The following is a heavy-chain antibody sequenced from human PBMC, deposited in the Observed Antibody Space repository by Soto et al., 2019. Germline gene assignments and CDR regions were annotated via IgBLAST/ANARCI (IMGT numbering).Heavy chain of an antibody. D-gene: IGHD3-22*01. V-gene: IGHV1-69*13. CDR2: IIPIFGTA. Sequence: SVKVSCKASGGTFSSYAISWVRQAPGQGLEWMGGIIPIFGTANYAQKFQGRVTITADESTSTAYMELSSLRSEDTAVYYCARVYNDSSGYYFEGAFDIWGQGTMVTVSS. J-gene: IGHJ3*02. CDR1: GGTFSSYA. CDR3: ARVYNDSSGYYFEGAFDI.